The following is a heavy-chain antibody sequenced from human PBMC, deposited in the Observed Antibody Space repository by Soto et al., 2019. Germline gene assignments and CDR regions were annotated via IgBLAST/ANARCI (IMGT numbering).Heavy chain of an antibody. CDR3: ARARVYATGPLDF. CDR2: ISRSSDYI. V-gene: IGHV3-21*06. CDR1: GFTFTSYT. D-gene: IGHD6-13*01. Sequence: PGGSLRLSCAASGFTFTSYTMNWVRQAPGKGLEWVSSISRSSDYIYYADSMKGRVTISRDNAKNSLFLDMNSLTGEDTAVYYCARARVYATGPLDFWGQGTLVTVSS. J-gene: IGHJ4*02.